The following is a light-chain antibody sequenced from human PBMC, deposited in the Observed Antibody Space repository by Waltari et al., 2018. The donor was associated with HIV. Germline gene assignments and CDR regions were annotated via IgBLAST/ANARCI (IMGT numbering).Light chain of an antibody. CDR2: EKY. V-gene: IGLV1-51*02. CDR1: SSNIERHS. CDR3: GSWDSSLSAVL. J-gene: IGLJ2*01. Sequence: QSVLTQPPSVSASPLQKVTISCSDSSSNIERHSVSFYQPFPGTSPKLLIDEKYARPPGILDRFAGAKYGTSATLGITGLQTGDEAHYSCGSWDSSLSAVLFGGGTKLTVL.